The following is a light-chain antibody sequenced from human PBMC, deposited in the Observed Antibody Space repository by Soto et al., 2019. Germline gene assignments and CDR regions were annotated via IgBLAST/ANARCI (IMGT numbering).Light chain of an antibody. V-gene: IGKV3-20*01. CDR2: GAS. CDR3: QQYGNSPPNT. CDR1: QSVTSSY. J-gene: IGKJ2*01. Sequence: EIVLTQSPGTLSLSPGERATLSCRASQSVTSSYLAWYQLEPGQAPRILIYGASNRATGIPDRFSGSGSGTDFTLTISRLEPEDFAVYFCQQYGNSPPNTFGQGTKVEI.